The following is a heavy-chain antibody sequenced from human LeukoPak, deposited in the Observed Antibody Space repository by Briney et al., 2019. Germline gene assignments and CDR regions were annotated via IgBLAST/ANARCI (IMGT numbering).Heavy chain of an antibody. CDR2: ISSSGSTI. D-gene: IGHD6-13*01. CDR3: AKELLPEWQQLAPYFDY. CDR1: GFTFSDYC. Sequence: PGGSLRLSCAASGFTFSDYCMSWIRQAPGKGLEWVSYISSSGSTIYYADSVKGRFTISRDNAKNSLYLQMNSLRAEDTAVYYCAKELLPEWQQLAPYFDYWGQGTLVTVSS. J-gene: IGHJ4*02. V-gene: IGHV3-11*01.